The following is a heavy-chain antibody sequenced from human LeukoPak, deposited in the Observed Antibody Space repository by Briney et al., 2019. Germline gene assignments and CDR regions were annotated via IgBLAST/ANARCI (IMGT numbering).Heavy chain of an antibody. D-gene: IGHD2-2*01. Sequence: SETLSLTCTVSGGSISSYYWSWIRQPPGKGLEWIGYIYYSGSTNYNPSLKSRVTISVDTSKNQFSLKLSSVTAADTAVYYCARGGDYCSSTSCPLDYWGQGTLVTVSS. J-gene: IGHJ4*02. V-gene: IGHV4-59*01. CDR1: GGSISSYY. CDR2: IYYSGST. CDR3: ARGGDYCSSTSCPLDY.